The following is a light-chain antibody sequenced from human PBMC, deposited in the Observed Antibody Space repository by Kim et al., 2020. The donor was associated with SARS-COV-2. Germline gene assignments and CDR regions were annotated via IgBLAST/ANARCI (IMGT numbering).Light chain of an antibody. CDR2: GAS. V-gene: IGKV3-20*01. J-gene: IGKJ4*01. Sequence: EIVLTQSPGTLSLSPGERATLSCRASQSVCSSYLAWYQQKPGQAPRLLIYGASSRATGIPDRFSGSGSGTDFTLTISRLEPEDFAVYYCQQYGSSPTSLTFGGGTKLEI. CDR1: QSVCSSY. CDR3: QQYGSSPTSLT.